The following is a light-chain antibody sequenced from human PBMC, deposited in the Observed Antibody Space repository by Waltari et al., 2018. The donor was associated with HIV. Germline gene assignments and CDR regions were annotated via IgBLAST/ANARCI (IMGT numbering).Light chain of an antibody. CDR1: ALSRHF. CDR2: QDV. J-gene: IGLJ2*01. V-gene: IGLV3-25*03. Sequence: SSDLTPAPSVSVTPGQTANIPCSGDALSRHFVSWYRQKPGQAPMMIIFQDVQRPSGNPARFSASTSGTIATLTISEVQAEDEADYYCQSAHNSHTIFGGGTKLTVL. CDR3: QSAHNSHTI.